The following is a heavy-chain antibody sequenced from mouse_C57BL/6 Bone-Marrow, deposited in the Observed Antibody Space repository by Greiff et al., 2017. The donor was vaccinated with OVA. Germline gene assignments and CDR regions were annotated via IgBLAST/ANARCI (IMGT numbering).Heavy chain of an antibody. J-gene: IGHJ3*01. D-gene: IGHD2-5*01. CDR2: IDPGDGGT. V-gene: IGHV14-2*01. CDR3: AWGGYSNPFAY. Sequence: EVKLQESGAELVKPGASVKLSCTASGFNINDYYMHWVKQRTEQGLEWIGRIDPGDGGTKYAAKFQGKATITADTSSNTAYLQLSSLTSEDTAVYCCAWGGYSNPFAYWGQGTLVTVSA. CDR1: GFNINDYY.